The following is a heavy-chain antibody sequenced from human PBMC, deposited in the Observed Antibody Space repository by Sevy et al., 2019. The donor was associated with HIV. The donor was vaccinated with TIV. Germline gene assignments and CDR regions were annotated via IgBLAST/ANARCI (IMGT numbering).Heavy chain of an antibody. J-gene: IGHJ5*02. V-gene: IGHV1-58*01. Sequence: ASVKVSCKASAFTFSTSAVQWVRQSRGQRLEWIGWIVVGSGSTNYAQKFQGRVTFTRDMSKNTAYMEMSSLRSDDTAVYYCAATTDTIFGVVLMNNWFDPWGQGTLVTVSS. CDR3: AATTDTIFGVVLMNNWFDP. CDR1: AFTFSTSA. CDR2: IVVGSGST. D-gene: IGHD3-3*01.